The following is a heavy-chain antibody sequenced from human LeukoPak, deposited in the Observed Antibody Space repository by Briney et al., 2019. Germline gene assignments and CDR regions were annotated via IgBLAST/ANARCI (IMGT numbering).Heavy chain of an antibody. Sequence: PGGSLRLSCAASGFTFDDYGMSWVRQAPGKGLEWVSGINWNGGSTGYADSVKGRFTISRDNAKNSLYLQMNSLRAEDTAVYYCARVALDFWSGYYDYWGQGTLVTVSS. CDR1: GFTFDDYG. D-gene: IGHD3-3*01. CDR2: INWNGGST. V-gene: IGHV3-20*04. J-gene: IGHJ4*02. CDR3: ARVALDFWSGYYDY.